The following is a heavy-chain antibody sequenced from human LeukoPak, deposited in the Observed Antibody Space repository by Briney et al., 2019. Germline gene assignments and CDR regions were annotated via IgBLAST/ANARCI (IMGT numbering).Heavy chain of an antibody. V-gene: IGHV3-21*01. D-gene: IGHD5-24*01. CDR1: GFTFSSYS. CDR3: ARDKGGTKMATISKRGAFDY. CDR2: ISSSSSYI. Sequence: GGSLRLSCAASGFTFSSYSMNWVRQAPGKGLEWVSSISSSSSYIYYADSVKGRFTISRDNAKNSLYLQMNSLRAEDTAVYYCARDKGGTKMATISKRGAFDYWGQGTLVTVSS. J-gene: IGHJ4*02.